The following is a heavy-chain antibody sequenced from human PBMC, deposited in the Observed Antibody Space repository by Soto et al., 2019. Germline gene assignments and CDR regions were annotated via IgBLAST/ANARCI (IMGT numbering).Heavy chain of an antibody. CDR1: GGTFSSYA. CDR3: ARDRNGYCSGGSCYPNWFDP. CDR2: IIPIFGTA. J-gene: IGHJ5*02. Sequence: GASVKVSCKASGGTFSSYAISWVRQAPGQGLEWMGGIIPIFGTANYAQKFRGRVTITADESTSTAYMELSSLRSEDTAVYYCARDRNGYCSGGSCYPNWFDPWGQGTLVTVS. V-gene: IGHV1-69*13. D-gene: IGHD2-15*01.